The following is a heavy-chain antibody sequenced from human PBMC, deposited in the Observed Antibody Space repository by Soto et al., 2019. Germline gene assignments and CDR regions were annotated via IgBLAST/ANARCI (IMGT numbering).Heavy chain of an antibody. CDR1: GYTFTSYY. J-gene: IGHJ4*02. Sequence: ASVKVSCKASGYTFTSYYMHWVRQAPGQGLEWMGIINPSGGSTSYAQKLQGRVTMTTDTSTNTAYMDLRSLRSDDTAVYYCARDSPPVDYWGQGTLVTVSS. V-gene: IGHV1-46*01. CDR2: INPSGGST. CDR3: ARDSPPVDY.